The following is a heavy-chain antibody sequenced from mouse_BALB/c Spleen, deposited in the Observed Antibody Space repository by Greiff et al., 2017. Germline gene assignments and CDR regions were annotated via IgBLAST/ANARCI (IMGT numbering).Heavy chain of an antibody. CDR1: GYTFTSYW. J-gene: IGHJ4*01. D-gene: IGHD1-1*02. Sequence: QVQLQQPGAELVKPGASVKMSCKASGYTFTSYWMHWVKQRPGQGLEWIGVIDPSDSYTSYNQKFKGKATLTVDTSSSTAYMQLSSLTSADSAVYFCAGGGYYGRSMDYWGQGTSVTVSA. CDR3: AGGGYYGRSMDY. V-gene: IGHV1-59*01. CDR2: IDPSDSYT.